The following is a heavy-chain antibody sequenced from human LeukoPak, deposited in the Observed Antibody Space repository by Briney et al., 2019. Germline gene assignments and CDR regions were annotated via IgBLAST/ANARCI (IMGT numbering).Heavy chain of an antibody. D-gene: IGHD1-26*01. V-gene: IGHV4-39*07. CDR1: GGSISSSVYY. CDR2: IYFSGSP. J-gene: IGHJ5*02. CDR3: ARDGVVGATNWFDP. Sequence: PSETLSLTCTVSGGSISSSVYYWGWIRQSPGKGLEWIGSIYFSGSPFYNPSLKSRITISMDASNNQFSLSLFSVTAADTAVYYCARDGVVGATNWFDPWGQGTLVTVSS.